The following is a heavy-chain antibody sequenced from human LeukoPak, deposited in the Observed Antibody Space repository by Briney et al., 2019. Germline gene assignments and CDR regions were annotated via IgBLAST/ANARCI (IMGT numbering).Heavy chain of an antibody. CDR3: GKVGLWFGDY. CDR1: GFTFSSYE. V-gene: IGHV3-48*03. J-gene: IGHJ4*02. D-gene: IGHD3-10*01. CDR2: ISSSGSTI. Sequence: GGSLRLSCAASGFTFSSYEMNWVRQAPGKGLEWVSYISSSGSTIYYADSVKGRFTISRDNAKNSLYLQMNSLRAEDTAVYYGGKVGLWFGDYWGQGTLVTVSS.